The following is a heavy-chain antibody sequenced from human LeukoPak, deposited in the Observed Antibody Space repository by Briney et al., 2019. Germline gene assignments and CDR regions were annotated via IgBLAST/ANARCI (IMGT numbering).Heavy chain of an antibody. Sequence: PGGSLRLSCAASGFTFSSYAMHWVRQAPGKGLEWVAVISYDGNNKYYADSVKGRFSISRDNSKNTLYLQMDSLRGEDTAVYYCAKDFRIGYSAHFDYWGQGALVTVSS. CDR2: ISYDGNNK. CDR1: GFTFSSYA. J-gene: IGHJ4*02. CDR3: AKDFRIGYSAHFDY. V-gene: IGHV3-30*04. D-gene: IGHD2-21*01.